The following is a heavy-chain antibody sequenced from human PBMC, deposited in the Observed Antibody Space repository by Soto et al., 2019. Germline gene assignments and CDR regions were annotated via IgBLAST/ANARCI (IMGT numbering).Heavy chain of an antibody. Sequence: EVHLVESGAGLVQPGGSLRLSCAASGFTFSPFWMHWVRQVPGKGPVWVSRINSDGNSTSYADSVKGRFTISRDNAKNTLYLQMNSLRAADTAVYYCARGSNHFDYWGEGTLVTASA. CDR3: ARGSNHFDY. J-gene: IGHJ4*02. CDR2: INSDGNST. V-gene: IGHV3-74*01. D-gene: IGHD4-4*01. CDR1: GFTFSPFW.